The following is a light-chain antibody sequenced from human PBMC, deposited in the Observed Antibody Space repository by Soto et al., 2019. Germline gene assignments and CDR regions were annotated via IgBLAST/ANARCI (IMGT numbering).Light chain of an antibody. Sequence: QSALTQPPSASGSPGQSVTISCTGSSSDVGGYNYVSWYQHHPGKAPKLIIYEVTKRPSGVPDRFSGSKSGNTASLTVSWLQAWDEAGYHLASYAGRDHVLFGGGTQLTVL. V-gene: IGLV2-8*01. CDR2: EVT. J-gene: IGLJ3*02. CDR3: ASYAGRDHVL. CDR1: SSDVGGYNY.